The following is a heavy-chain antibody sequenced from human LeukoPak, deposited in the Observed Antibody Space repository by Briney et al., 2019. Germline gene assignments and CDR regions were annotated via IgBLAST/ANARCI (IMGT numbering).Heavy chain of an antibody. V-gene: IGHV4-38-2*02. CDR2: IYHSGST. Sequence: SETLSLTCTVSGYSISSGYYWGWIRQPPGKGLEWIGSIYHSGSTYYNPSLKSRVTISVDTSKNQFSLKLSSVTAADTAVYYCARVGTLYPSWFDPWGQGTLVTVSS. J-gene: IGHJ5*02. CDR3: ARVGTLYPSWFDP. CDR1: GYSISSGYY. D-gene: IGHD7-27*01.